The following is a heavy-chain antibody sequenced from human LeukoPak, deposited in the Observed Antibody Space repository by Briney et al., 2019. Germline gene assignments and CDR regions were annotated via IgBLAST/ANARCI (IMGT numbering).Heavy chain of an antibody. J-gene: IGHJ4*02. Sequence: PSETLSLTCTVSGGSISSGSYYWSWIRQPAGKGLEWIGRIYTSGSTNYNPSLKSRVTISVDTSKNQFSLKLSSVTAADTAVYYCARAGGYSSGYAYWGQGTLVTVSS. D-gene: IGHD3-22*01. V-gene: IGHV4-61*02. CDR2: IYTSGST. CDR1: GGSISSGSYY. CDR3: ARAGGYSSGYAY.